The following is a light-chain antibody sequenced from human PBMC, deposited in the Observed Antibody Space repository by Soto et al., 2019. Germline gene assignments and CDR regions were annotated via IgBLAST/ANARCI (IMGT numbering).Light chain of an antibody. CDR2: SNN. J-gene: IGLJ1*01. V-gene: IGLV1-44*01. CDR3: AAWDASLGGFYV. CDR1: RSSIGRNT. Sequence: QSVLTQPPSASGTPGQRVTISCSGSRSSIGRNTVNWYQHLPGTAPKLLIYSNNHRPSGVPDRFSASKAGASASLAISGLQSEDEGDYYCAAWDASLGGFYVFGSGTKLTVL.